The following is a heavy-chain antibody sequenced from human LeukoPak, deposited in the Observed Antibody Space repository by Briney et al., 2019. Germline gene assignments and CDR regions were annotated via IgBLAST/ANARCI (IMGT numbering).Heavy chain of an antibody. D-gene: IGHD4-17*01. Sequence: SETLSLTCTVSGYSISSGYYWGWIRQPPGKGLEWIGSISHSGSTFYNPSLKSRVTISLDTSKNQFSLKLSSVTAADTAVYYCASKIYGDARTFDYWGQGTLVTVSS. CDR2: ISHSGST. V-gene: IGHV4-38-2*02. CDR3: ASKIYGDARTFDY. J-gene: IGHJ4*02. CDR1: GYSISSGYY.